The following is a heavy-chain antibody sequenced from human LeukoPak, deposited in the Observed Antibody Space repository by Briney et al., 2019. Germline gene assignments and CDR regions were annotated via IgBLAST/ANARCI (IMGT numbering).Heavy chain of an antibody. D-gene: IGHD6-13*01. J-gene: IGHJ4*02. CDR1: GFTFSSYW. V-gene: IGHV3-74*01. CDR2: INSNGSST. CDR3: ARDSSSWYPFDY. Sequence: PGGSLRLSCAASGFTFSSYWMHWVRQAPGKGLVWVSRINSNGSSTSYADSVKGRFTISRDNAKNTLYLQMNSLRAEDTAVYYCARDSSSWYPFDYWGQGTLVTVSS.